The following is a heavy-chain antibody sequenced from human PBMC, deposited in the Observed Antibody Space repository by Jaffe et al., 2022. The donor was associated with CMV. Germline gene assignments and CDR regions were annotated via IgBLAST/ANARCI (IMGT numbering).Heavy chain of an antibody. CDR2: INPTGGTT. D-gene: IGHD6-19*01. CDR3: VKGGAVAGTSSVFDY. CDR1: GYTFTNYH. V-gene: IGHV1-46*01. Sequence: QVQLVQSGAEVKKPGASVEVSCKASGYTFTNYHMHWVRRAPGQGLEWMGFINPTGGTTTYARKFQGRVTMTRDTSTSTFYMDLSSLTSEDTAVYYCVKGGAVAGTSSVFDYWGQGSLVTVSS. J-gene: IGHJ4*02.